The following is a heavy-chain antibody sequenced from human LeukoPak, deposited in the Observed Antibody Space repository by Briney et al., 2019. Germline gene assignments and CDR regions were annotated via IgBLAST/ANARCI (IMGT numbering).Heavy chain of an antibody. Sequence: GGSLRLSRAASGFTFSSYAMSWVRQAPGKGLEWISAISGSGGSTYYADSVKGRFTISRDNSKNTLYLQMNSLRAEDTAVYYCAKDHIHYDSSGRFYYFDYWGQGTLVTVSS. V-gene: IGHV3-23*01. CDR3: AKDHIHYDSSGRFYYFDY. CDR2: ISGSGGST. J-gene: IGHJ4*02. D-gene: IGHD3-22*01. CDR1: GFTFSSYA.